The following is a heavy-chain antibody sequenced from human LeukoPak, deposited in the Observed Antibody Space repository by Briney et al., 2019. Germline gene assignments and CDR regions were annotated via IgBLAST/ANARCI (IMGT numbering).Heavy chain of an antibody. CDR2: ISHDGSDK. J-gene: IGHJ2*01. CDR3: ARDAGWLRFYWYFDL. D-gene: IGHD5-24*01. V-gene: IGHV3-30*03. CDR1: GFTFSSYG. Sequence: GGSLRLSCEVSGFTFSSYGMHWVRQAPGKGLEWVAVISHDGSDKYYADSVKGRFTISRDNSKNTVFLQMNSLRSEDTAFYSCARDAGWLRFYWYFDLWGRGTLVAVSS.